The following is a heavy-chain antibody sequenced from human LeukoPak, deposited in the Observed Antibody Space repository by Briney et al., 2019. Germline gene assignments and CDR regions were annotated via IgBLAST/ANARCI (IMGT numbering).Heavy chain of an antibody. J-gene: IGHJ4*02. CDR3: ASFPSGSYSAY. D-gene: IGHD1-26*01. Sequence: GGSLRLSCAASGFSFSGSGMHWVRQASGKGLEWVGHIRSKADSYATVYGASVKGRFTITRDDSENTAYLQMDSLKTEDTALYFCASFPSGSYSAYWGQGTLVTVSS. CDR2: IRSKADSYAT. CDR1: GFSFSGSG. V-gene: IGHV3-73*01.